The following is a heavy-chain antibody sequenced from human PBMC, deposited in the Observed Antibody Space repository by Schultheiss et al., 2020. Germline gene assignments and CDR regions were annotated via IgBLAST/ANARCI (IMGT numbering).Heavy chain of an antibody. CDR2: INSDGSST. D-gene: IGHD3-22*01. CDR3: ARDPTYDSADYYYGMDV. V-gene: IGHV3-74*03. CDR1: GFTFNTYW. Sequence: GGSLRLSCAASGFTFNTYWMHWVRQAPGKGPVWVSRINSDGSSTTYADSVKGRFTISRDNAKNSLYLQMNSLRAEDTAVYYCARDPTYDSADYYYGMDVWGQGTTVTVSS. J-gene: IGHJ6*02.